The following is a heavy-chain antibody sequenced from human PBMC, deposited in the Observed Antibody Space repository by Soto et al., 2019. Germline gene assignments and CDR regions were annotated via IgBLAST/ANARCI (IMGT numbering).Heavy chain of an antibody. CDR3: ASESYYDFWSGSEDQDQYYYYYGMDV. V-gene: IGHV1-69*13. D-gene: IGHD3-3*01. Sequence: ASVKVSCKASGGTFSSYAISWVRQAPGQGLEWMGGIIPIFGTANYAQKFQGRVTITADESTSTAYMELSSLRSEDTAVYYCASESYYDFWSGSEDQDQYYYYYGMDVWGQGTTVTVSS. J-gene: IGHJ6*02. CDR2: IIPIFGTA. CDR1: GGTFSSYA.